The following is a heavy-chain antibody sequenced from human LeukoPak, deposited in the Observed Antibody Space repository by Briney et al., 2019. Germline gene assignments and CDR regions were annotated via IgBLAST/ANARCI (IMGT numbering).Heavy chain of an antibody. V-gene: IGHV4-61*02. CDR3: AVWSNYYTSAFDI. J-gene: IGHJ3*02. Sequence: TLSLTCTVSGGSISSGSDYWSWIRQPAGKGLEWIGRIYSSGSTDYNPSLKGRVTISMDTSKNQFSLELTSVTAADTAVYYCAVWSNYYTSAFDIWGQGTMVTVSS. CDR2: IYSSGST. D-gene: IGHD3-3*01. CDR1: GGSISSGSDY.